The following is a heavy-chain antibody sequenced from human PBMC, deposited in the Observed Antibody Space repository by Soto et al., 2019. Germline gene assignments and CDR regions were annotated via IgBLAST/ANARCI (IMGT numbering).Heavy chain of an antibody. V-gene: IGHV3-30*18. CDR3: AKDRMVGYCSGGSCYPDY. Sequence: GGSLRLSCATSGFTFSSYGMHWVRQAPGKGLEWVAVISYDGSNKYYADSVKGRFTISRDNSKNTLYLQMNSLRAEDTAVYYCAKDRMVGYCSGGSCYPDYWGQGTLVTVSS. CDR2: ISYDGSNK. D-gene: IGHD2-15*01. CDR1: GFTFSSYG. J-gene: IGHJ4*02.